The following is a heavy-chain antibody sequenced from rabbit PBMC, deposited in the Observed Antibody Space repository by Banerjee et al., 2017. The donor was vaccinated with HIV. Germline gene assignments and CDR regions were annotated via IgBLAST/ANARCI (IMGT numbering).Heavy chain of an antibody. D-gene: IGHD6-1*01. CDR3: ARNTYGYAADTHDFDAFDP. Sequence: QSLEESGGDLVKPGASLTLTCTASGIDFSSSYFMCWVRQAPGKGLEWIACIYVVSGGTWYASWAKGRFTISKTSSTTVTLQMTSLTAADTATYFCARNTYGYAADTHDFDAFDPWGPGTLVTVS. J-gene: IGHJ2*01. V-gene: IGHV1S40*01. CDR1: GIDFSSSYF. CDR2: IYVVSGGT.